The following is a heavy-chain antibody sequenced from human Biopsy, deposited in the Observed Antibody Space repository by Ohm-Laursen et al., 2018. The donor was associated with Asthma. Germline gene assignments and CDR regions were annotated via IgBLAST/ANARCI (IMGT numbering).Heavy chain of an antibody. CDR3: ARGPNYHGSGRAPIGMDV. D-gene: IGHD3-10*01. CDR2: IYYTGSD. Sequence: LDTLSLTCTVSGGSVSTGSYYWSWIRQPPGKGLEWLGYIYYTGSDNYNPSLKSRVTISVDTSKNQFPLRLNSVTAADTAVYYCARGPNYHGSGRAPIGMDVWGQGTTVTVSS. J-gene: IGHJ6*02. V-gene: IGHV4-61*01. CDR1: GGSVSTGSYY.